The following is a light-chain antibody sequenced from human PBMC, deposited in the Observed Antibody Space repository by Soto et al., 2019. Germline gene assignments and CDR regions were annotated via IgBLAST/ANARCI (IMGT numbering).Light chain of an antibody. CDR3: QQYSRAPLT. Sequence: IGLTQSPATLSLSPGERATLSCRASQSVTDNYLAWYQQKPGQAPRLVISGASSRTSGIPDRFSASGSGTDFTLTISRLEPEDFAVYYCQQYSRAPLTFGQGTKVDI. CDR1: QSVTDNY. CDR2: GAS. V-gene: IGKV3-20*01. J-gene: IGKJ1*01.